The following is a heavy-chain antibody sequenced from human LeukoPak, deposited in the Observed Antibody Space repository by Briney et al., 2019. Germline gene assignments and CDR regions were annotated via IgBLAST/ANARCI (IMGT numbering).Heavy chain of an antibody. CDR1: GFTFSNYA. CDR2: IRASGGST. V-gene: IGHV3-23*01. CDR3: VKNSGWYCLDY. Sequence: GGSLRLSCEASGFTFSNYAMSWVRQAPGKGLEWVSSIRASGGSTYYADSVKGRFTISRDNSKNTLYLQMNSLRAEDTAVYYCVKNSGWYCLDYWGQGTLVTVSS. D-gene: IGHD6-13*01. J-gene: IGHJ4*02.